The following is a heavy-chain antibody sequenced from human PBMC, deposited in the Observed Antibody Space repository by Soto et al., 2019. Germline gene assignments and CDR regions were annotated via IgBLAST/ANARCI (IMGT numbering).Heavy chain of an antibody. CDR1: GYTFTNYV. V-gene: IGHV1-3*04. D-gene: IGHD1-1*01. CDR3: AREIYSPTYNDPRWFDP. Sequence: QVQLVQSGAEVKEPGASVKVSCKTSGYTFTNYVIHWVRQGPGQTLEWVGWINSGNGNTRHSQKFQGRVTISSDTSATTAYMELSSLTYEDMGVYFCAREIYSPTYNDPRWFDPWGQGTLVTVSS. J-gene: IGHJ5*02. CDR2: INSGNGNT.